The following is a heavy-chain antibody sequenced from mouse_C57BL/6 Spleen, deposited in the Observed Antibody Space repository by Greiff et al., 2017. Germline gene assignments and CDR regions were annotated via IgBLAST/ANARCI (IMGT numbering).Heavy chain of an antibody. CDR3: ARATMVTTGRYCDY. J-gene: IGHJ2*01. CDR2: IHPNSGST. V-gene: IGHV1-64*01. CDR1: GYTFTSYW. D-gene: IGHD2-2*01. Sequence: VKLVESGAELVKPGASVKLSCKASGYTFTSYWMHWVKQRPGQGLEWIGMIHPNSGSTNYNEKFKSKATLTVDKSSSTAYMQLSSLTSEDSAVYYCARATMVTTGRYCDYWGQGTTLTVSS.